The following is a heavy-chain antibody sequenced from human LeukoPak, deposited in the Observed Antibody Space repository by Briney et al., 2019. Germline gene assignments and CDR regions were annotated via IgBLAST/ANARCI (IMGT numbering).Heavy chain of an antibody. CDR1: GYSFTSYW. CDR2: IYPGDSDT. Sequence: GESLKISCKGSGYSFTSYWIGWVRQMPGKGLEWMGIIYPGDSDTRYSPSFQGQVTISADKSISTAYLQWSSLKASDTAMYYCARLRSIAAALGWFDPWGQGTLVTVSS. J-gene: IGHJ5*02. D-gene: IGHD6-13*01. V-gene: IGHV5-51*01. CDR3: ARLRSIAAALGWFDP.